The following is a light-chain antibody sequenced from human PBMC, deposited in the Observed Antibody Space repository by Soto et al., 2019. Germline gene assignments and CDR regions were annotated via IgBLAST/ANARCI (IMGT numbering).Light chain of an antibody. CDR3: SSFEGTYKGVI. J-gene: IGLJ2*01. CDR1: SSDIGRYDF. V-gene: IGLV2-8*01. Sequence: QSGLTQPPSASGSPGQSVTISCTGTSSDIGRYDFVSWYQQHPGKAPRLIIFEVTKRPSGVPDRFSASKSGNTASLTVSGLQTEDEADYYCSSFEGTYKGVIFGGGTQLTVL. CDR2: EVT.